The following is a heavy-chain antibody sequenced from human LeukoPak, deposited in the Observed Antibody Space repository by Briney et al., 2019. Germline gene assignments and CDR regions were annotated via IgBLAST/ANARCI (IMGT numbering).Heavy chain of an antibody. D-gene: IGHD1-26*01. V-gene: IGHV6-1*01. Sequence: SQTLSLTCAISGDSVSSNSAVWNWIRQSPSRGLEWLGGTYYRSKWNNHYAVSVKSRITINPDISKNQFSLQLNSVTPEDTAVYYCARDAPGSSYFDYWGQGTPVTVSS. CDR1: GDSVSSNSAV. J-gene: IGHJ4*02. CDR2: TYYRSKWNN. CDR3: ARDAPGSSYFDY.